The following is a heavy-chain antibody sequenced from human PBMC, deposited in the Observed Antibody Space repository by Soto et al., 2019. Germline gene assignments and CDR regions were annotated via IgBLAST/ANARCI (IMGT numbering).Heavy chain of an antibody. D-gene: IGHD5-18*01. CDR3: ARDPQRGYSYGSNYYYYYGMDV. CDR1: GFTFSSYG. CDR2: IWYDGSNK. V-gene: IGHV3-33*01. J-gene: IGHJ6*02. Sequence: QVQLVESGGGVVQSGRSLRLSCAASGFTFSSYGMHWVRQAPGKGLEWVAVIWYDGSNKYYADSVKGRFTISRDNSKNTLYLQMNSLRAEDTAVYYCARDPQRGYSYGSNYYYYYGMDVWGQGTTVTVSS.